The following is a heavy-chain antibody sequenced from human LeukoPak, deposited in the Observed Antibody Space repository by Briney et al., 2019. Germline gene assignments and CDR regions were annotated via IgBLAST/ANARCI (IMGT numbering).Heavy chain of an antibody. J-gene: IGHJ6*02. D-gene: IGHD2/OR15-2a*01. CDR2: IWYDGSNK. Sequence: GGSLRLSCAASGFTFSSYGMHWVRQAPGKGLEWVAVIWYDGSNKYYADSVKGRFTISRDNSENTLYLQVNSLRAEDTAVYYCARERLSLVNYNGMDVWGQGTTVTVSS. CDR3: ARERLSLVNYNGMDV. V-gene: IGHV3-33*01. CDR1: GFTFSSYG.